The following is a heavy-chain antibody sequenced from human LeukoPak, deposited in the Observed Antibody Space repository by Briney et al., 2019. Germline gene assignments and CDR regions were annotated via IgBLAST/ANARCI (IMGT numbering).Heavy chain of an antibody. CDR1: GYTSTGYN. CDR2: INPNSGGT. D-gene: IGHD2-2*01. CDR3: ARVLVVPAAMGFDP. V-gene: IGHV1-2*02. J-gene: IGHJ5*02. Sequence: GASVKGSCKASGYTSTGYNMHWVRQAPGQGREWMGWINPNSGGTNYAQKFQGRVTMTRDTSISTAYMELSRLRSDDTAVYYCARVLVVPAAMGFDPWGQGTLVTVSS.